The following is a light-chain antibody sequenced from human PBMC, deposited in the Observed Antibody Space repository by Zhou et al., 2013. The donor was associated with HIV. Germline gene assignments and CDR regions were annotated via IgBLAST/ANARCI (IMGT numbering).Light chain of an antibody. J-gene: IGKJ5*01. CDR3: QQLVSYPLT. CDR1: QGISSY. CDR2: AAS. V-gene: IGKV1-9*01. Sequence: DIQLTQSPSFLSASVGDRVTITCRASQGISSYLAWYQQKPGKAPKLLIYAASTLQSGVPSRFSGSGSGTEFTLTISSLQPEDFATYYCQQLVSYPLTFGQGTRLEIK.